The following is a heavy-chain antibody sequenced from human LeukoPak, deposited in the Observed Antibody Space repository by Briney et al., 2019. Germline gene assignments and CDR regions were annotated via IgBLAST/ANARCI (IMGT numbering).Heavy chain of an antibody. CDR3: ARVPMVRGVIALFLSFDY. D-gene: IGHD3-10*01. J-gene: IGHJ4*02. CDR2: IYYSGST. CDR1: GYSISSGYY. V-gene: IGHV4-61*01. Sequence: SETLSLTCSVSGYSISSGYYWDWIRQPPGKGLEWIGYIYYSGSTNYNPSLKSRVTISVDTSKNQFSLKLSSVTAADTAVYYCARVPMVRGVIALFLSFDYWGQGTLVTVSS.